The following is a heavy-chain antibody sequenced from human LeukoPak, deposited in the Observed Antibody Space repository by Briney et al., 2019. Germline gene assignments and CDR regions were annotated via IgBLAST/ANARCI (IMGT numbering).Heavy chain of an antibody. J-gene: IGHJ5*02. D-gene: IGHD4-23*01. CDR2: ISYTGNT. Sequence: PSETLSLTCTVSGGSISPYFWSWIRQPPEKGLEWIGYISYTGNTNYNPSLKSRVTISVDTSKNQFSLQLTSVTAADTAVYYCARFVTAVARYVGWFDPWGQGTLVTVSS. V-gene: IGHV4-59*01. CDR3: ARFVTAVARYVGWFDP. CDR1: GGSISPYF.